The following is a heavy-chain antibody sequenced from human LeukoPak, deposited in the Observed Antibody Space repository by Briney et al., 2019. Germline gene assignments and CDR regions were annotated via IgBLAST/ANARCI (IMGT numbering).Heavy chain of an antibody. CDR2: IYWDDDK. J-gene: IGHJ4*02. CDR1: GFALSTRGVG. V-gene: IGHV2-5*02. CDR3: AHRRGHQPLD. Sequence: SGPTLGTLQQTLSLTCAFSGFALSTRGVGVGWIRQPPGKALEWLALIYWDDDKRYCPSLTSRLTITKATSKNQVVLTMTNMDPVDTATYYCAHRRGHQPLDWGQGTLVTVSS.